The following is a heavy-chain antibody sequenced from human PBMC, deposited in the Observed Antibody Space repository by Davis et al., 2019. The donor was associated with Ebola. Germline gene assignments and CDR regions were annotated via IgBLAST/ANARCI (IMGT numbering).Heavy chain of an antibody. Sequence: AASVKVSCKASGYTFTRYDINWVRQAPGQGLEWMGWMNPNRGYTGYAQNVQGRVTMTTDTSTSTAYMEVGSLRSDDTAVYYCARAQFPTTSDHWGQGTLVTVSS. D-gene: IGHD1-1*01. CDR2: MNPNRGYT. V-gene: IGHV1-8*01. CDR1: GYTFTRYD. J-gene: IGHJ4*02. CDR3: ARAQFPTTSDH.